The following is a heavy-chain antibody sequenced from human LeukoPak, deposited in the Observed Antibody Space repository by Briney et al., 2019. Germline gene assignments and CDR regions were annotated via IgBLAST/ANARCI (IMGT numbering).Heavy chain of an antibody. CDR1: GCTFSDYY. Sequence: GGSLRLSCAASGCTFSDYYMTWIRQAPGKGLEWVSYISGSGSYTNYAGSVKGRFTISRDNAKNSLFLQMNSLRAEDTAVYYCATETRYCTSTSCSYYYGMDVWGKGTTVTVSS. D-gene: IGHD2-2*01. V-gene: IGHV3-11*06. CDR3: ATETRYCTSTSCSYYYGMDV. J-gene: IGHJ6*04. CDR2: ISGSGSYT.